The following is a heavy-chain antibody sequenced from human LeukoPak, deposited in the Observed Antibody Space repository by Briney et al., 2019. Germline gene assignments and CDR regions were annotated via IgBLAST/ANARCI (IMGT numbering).Heavy chain of an antibody. CDR2: IDPSDSYT. CDR3: ARHSAGIVVAGK. Sequence: PGESLKISFKGSGYSFTSYWISWVRQMPGKGLEWMGRIDPSDSYTNYSPSFQGHVTISADKSISTVYLQWSSLKASDTAMYYCARHSAGIVVAGKWGQGTLVTVSS. CDR1: GYSFTSYW. V-gene: IGHV5-10-1*01. D-gene: IGHD6-19*01. J-gene: IGHJ4*02.